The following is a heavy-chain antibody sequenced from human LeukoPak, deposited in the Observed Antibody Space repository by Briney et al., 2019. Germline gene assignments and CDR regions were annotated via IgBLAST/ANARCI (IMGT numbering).Heavy chain of an antibody. Sequence: SETLSLTCAVYGGSFSGYYWSWIRQPPGKGLEWIGEINHSGSTNYNPSLKSRVTISVDTSKNQFSLKLSSVTAADTAVYYCARRRRSSGWHGKFDPWGQGTLVTVSS. V-gene: IGHV4-34*01. CDR1: GGSFSGYY. J-gene: IGHJ5*02. D-gene: IGHD6-19*01. CDR2: INHSGST. CDR3: ARRRRSSGWHGKFDP.